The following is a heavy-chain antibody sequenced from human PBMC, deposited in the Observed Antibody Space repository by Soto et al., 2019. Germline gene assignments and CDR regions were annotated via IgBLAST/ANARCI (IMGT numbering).Heavy chain of an antibody. J-gene: IGHJ6*02. Sequence: QITLTESGPTLVKPTQTLTLTCTFSGISLTNSGVGVSWIRQPPGKALEWLAVIYWDDAKHFSPSPNSRLTITQDTAKSQVVLTMTHMHSVDTATYFCAQMDFDLSAMDVWGQGTTVIVSS. D-gene: IGHD3-9*01. CDR3: AQMDFDLSAMDV. V-gene: IGHV2-5*02. CDR1: GISLTNSGVG. CDR2: IYWDDAK.